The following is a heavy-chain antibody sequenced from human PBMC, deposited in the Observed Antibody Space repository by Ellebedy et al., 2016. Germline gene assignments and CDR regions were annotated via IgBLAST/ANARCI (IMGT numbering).Heavy chain of an antibody. CDR3: ARESGVSSGYSLDY. D-gene: IGHD3-22*01. CDR1: GGSISSYY. Sequence: SETLSLTCTVSGGSISSYYWSWIRQPPGKGLEWIGYIYDSGSTDYNPSLKRRVTISVDTSKNQFSLKLTSVTAADTAVYYCARESGVSSGYSLDYWGQGTLVTVSS. J-gene: IGHJ4*02. V-gene: IGHV4-59*01. CDR2: IYDSGST.